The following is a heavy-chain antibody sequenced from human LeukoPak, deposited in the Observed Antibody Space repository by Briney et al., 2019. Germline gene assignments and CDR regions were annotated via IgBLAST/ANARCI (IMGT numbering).Heavy chain of an antibody. V-gene: IGHV3-74*03. Sequence: PGGSLRLSCAASGFTFSHYWMHWVRQAPGKGLVWVSRVYDDGSRPAYADSVKGRFTISRDNAENTVYLQMNSLRVEDTAVYYCARGLRDDYGTDVWGQGATVTVSS. CDR3: ARGLRDDYGTDV. J-gene: IGHJ6*02. CDR1: GFTFSHYW. CDR2: VYDDGSRP.